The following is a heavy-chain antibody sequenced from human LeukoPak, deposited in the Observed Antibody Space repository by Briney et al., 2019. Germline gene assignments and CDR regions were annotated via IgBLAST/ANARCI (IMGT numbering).Heavy chain of an antibody. Sequence: ASVKVSCKASGGTFSSYAISWVRQAPGQGLEWMGGIIPIFGTANYAQKFQGRVTITADESTSTAYMELSSLRSEDTAVYYCAKSLLRVVWAYCGGDCYSFDYRGQGTLVTVSS. D-gene: IGHD2-21*01. V-gene: IGHV1-69*13. J-gene: IGHJ4*02. CDR2: IIPIFGTA. CDR3: AKSLLRVVWAYCGGDCYSFDY. CDR1: GGTFSSYA.